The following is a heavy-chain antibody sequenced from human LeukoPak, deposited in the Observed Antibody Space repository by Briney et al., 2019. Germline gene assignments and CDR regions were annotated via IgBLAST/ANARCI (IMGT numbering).Heavy chain of an antibody. CDR1: GFNFGIYS. CDR2: VSAGSTGI. V-gene: IGHV3-48*04. Sequence: GGSLRLSCAGSGFNFGIYSMDWVRQAPGKGLEWVAYVSAGSTGIFYAASVKGRFSISRDNAQKSLYLQMNSLRAEDTAIYYCVREKGGFGFVLWGRGTLVTVSS. J-gene: IGHJ4*02. CDR3: VREKGGFGFVL. D-gene: IGHD3-16*01.